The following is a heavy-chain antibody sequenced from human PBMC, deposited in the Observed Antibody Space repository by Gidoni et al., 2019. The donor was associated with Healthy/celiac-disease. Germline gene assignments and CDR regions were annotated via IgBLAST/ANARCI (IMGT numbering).Heavy chain of an antibody. J-gene: IGHJ6*02. Sequence: GGIIPIFGTANYAQKFQGRVTITADESTSTAYMELSSLRSEDTAVYYCARGSAAGYYYYGMDVWGQGTTVTVSS. V-gene: IGHV1-69*01. D-gene: IGHD6-13*01. CDR2: IIPIFGTA. CDR3: ARGSAAGYYYYGMDV.